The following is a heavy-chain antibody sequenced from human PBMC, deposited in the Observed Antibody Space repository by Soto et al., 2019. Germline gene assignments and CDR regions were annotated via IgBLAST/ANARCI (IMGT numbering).Heavy chain of an antibody. D-gene: IGHD3-16*01. CDR1: GYTFTSYG. Sequence: QVQLVQSGAEVKKPGASVKVSCKASGYTFTSYGISWVRQAPGQGLEWMGWISAYNGNTNYAQKLQGRVTMTTDTSASTAYMVLRRLRSDDTAVYYWARRGGGQRYYLDGMDVWGQGPGVTGSS. J-gene: IGHJ6*02. CDR3: ARRGGGQRYYLDGMDV. CDR2: ISAYNGNT. V-gene: IGHV1-18*01.